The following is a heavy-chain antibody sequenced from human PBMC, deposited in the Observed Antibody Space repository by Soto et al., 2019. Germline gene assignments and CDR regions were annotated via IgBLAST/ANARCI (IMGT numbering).Heavy chain of an antibody. CDR3: AKGLYAVTGAYDY. D-gene: IGHD6-19*01. CDR2: ISGSGGST. CDR1: GFTFSSYP. V-gene: IGHV3-23*01. J-gene: IGHJ4*02. Sequence: EVQLLESGGGFLQPGGSLRLSCAASGFTFSSYPMSWVRQAPGKGLEWVSSISGSGGSTQIADSVRGRFTISRDNSKNTLYLQMSSLRVEDTAVYYCAKGLYAVTGAYDYWGQGTLVTVSS.